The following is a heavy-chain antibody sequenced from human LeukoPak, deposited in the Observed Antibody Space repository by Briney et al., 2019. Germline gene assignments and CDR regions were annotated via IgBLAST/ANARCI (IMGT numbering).Heavy chain of an antibody. D-gene: IGHD3-22*01. J-gene: IGHJ4*02. Sequence: PSETLSLTCTVSGGSISSYYWSRIRQPPGKGLKWIGYIYYSGSTNYNPSLKSRVTISVDTSKNQFSLKLSSVTAADTAVYYCAGTYYYDCSGYSFDYWGQGTLVTVSS. CDR2: IYYSGST. CDR1: GGSISSYY. CDR3: AGTYYYDCSGYSFDY. V-gene: IGHV4-59*01.